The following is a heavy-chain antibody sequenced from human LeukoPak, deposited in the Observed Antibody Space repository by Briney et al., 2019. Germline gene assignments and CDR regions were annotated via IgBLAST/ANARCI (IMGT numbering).Heavy chain of an antibody. Sequence: GRSLRLSCADSGYTFSSYGMHWVRQAPGKGLEWVAVISYDGSNKYYADSVKGRFTISRDNSKNTLYLQMNSLRAEDTAVYYCAKDRRFESYSTYYYGMDVWGQGTTVTVSS. CDR1: GYTFSSYG. CDR3: AKDRRFESYSTYYYGMDV. CDR2: ISYDGSNK. J-gene: IGHJ6*02. D-gene: IGHD1-26*01. V-gene: IGHV3-30*18.